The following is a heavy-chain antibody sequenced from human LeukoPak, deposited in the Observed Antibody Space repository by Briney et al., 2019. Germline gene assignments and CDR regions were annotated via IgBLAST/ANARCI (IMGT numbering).Heavy chain of an antibody. V-gene: IGHV4-34*01. J-gene: IGHJ4*02. CDR3: ARVFYQPAAPHGSGDY. D-gene: IGHD2-2*01. Sequence: SETLSLTCAVYGGSFSGYYWSWIRQPPGRGLEWIGEINHSGSTNYNPSLKSRVTISVDTSKNQFSLKLSSVTAADTAVYYCARVFYQPAAPHGSGDYWGQGTLVTVSS. CDR1: GGSFSGYY. CDR2: INHSGST.